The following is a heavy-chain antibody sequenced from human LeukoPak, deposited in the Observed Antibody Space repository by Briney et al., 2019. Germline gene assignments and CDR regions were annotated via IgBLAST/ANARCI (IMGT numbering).Heavy chain of an antibody. CDR1: GFTFSDSY. V-gene: IGHV3-11*01. CDR2: ISSSGSTI. Sequence: GGSLRLSCAASGFTFSDSYMSWIRQAPGKGLEYISYISSSGSTIYYADSEKGRFTLSRDNAENSLSLEMNSLRAEDTAVYYCARGKYSFDYWGQGTLVTVSS. CDR3: ARGKYSFDY. J-gene: IGHJ4*02.